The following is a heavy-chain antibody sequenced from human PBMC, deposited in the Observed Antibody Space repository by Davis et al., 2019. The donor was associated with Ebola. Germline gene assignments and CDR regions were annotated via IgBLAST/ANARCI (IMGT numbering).Heavy chain of an antibody. CDR3: ARLRHYDFWSGYPNWFDP. CDR2: INHSGST. Sequence: SCAASGFTFSSYSMNWVRQPPGKGLEWIGEINHSGSTNYNPSLKSRVTISVDTSKNQFSLKLSSVTAADTAVYYCARLRHYDFWSGYPNWFDPWGQGTLVTVSS. D-gene: IGHD3-3*01. J-gene: IGHJ5*02. V-gene: IGHV4-34*01. CDR1: GFTFSSYS.